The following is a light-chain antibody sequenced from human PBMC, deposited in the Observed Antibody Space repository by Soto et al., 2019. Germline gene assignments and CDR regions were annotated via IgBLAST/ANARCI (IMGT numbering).Light chain of an antibody. Sequence: EIVLTQSPGTLSLSPGERATLSCRASQTVNSSYVAWYQRKPGQAPRLLIYHASSRATGIPDRFSGSASWADFTLTISRLEPEDFAVYYCQQDGSSITFGGGTKVEIK. CDR2: HAS. CDR1: QTVNSSY. CDR3: QQDGSSIT. V-gene: IGKV3-20*01. J-gene: IGKJ4*01.